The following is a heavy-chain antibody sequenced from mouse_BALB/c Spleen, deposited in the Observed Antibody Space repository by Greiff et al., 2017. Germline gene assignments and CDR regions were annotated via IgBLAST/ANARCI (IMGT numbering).Heavy chain of an antibody. D-gene: IGHD2-1*01. CDR3: ARIYYGTLYAMDY. Sequence: VQLVESGPGLVQPSQSLSITCTVSGFSLTSYGVHWVRQSPGKGLEWLGVIWSGGSTDYNAAFISRLSISKDNSKSQVFFKMNSLQANDTAIYYCARIYYGTLYAMDYWGQGTSVTVSS. V-gene: IGHV2-2*02. CDR2: IWSGGST. CDR1: GFSLTSYG. J-gene: IGHJ4*01.